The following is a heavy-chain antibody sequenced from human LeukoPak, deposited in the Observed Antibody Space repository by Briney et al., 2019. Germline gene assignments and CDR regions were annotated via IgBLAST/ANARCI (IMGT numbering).Heavy chain of an antibody. CDR3: ARDFAREFTIDY. CDR2: LSSSSNTI. D-gene: IGHD3-10*01. J-gene: IGHJ4*02. CDR1: GFTFSNYN. V-gene: IGHV3-48*01. Sequence: PGGSLRLSCAASGFTFSNYNMNCVRHPPGKGRQGVSSLSSSSNTIYYADSVKGRFTISRDNAKNSLFLQMNSLRAQDTAVYYCARDFAREFTIDYWGERPLVTVSS.